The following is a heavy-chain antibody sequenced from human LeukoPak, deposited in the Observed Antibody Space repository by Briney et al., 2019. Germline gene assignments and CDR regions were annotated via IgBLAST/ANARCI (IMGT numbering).Heavy chain of an antibody. Sequence: PSEALSLTCTVSGGSISNYYWSWIRQPPGKGLEWIGHIYYGGSTDYNPSLKSRVTLSVDTSKNQFSLKLSSVTAADTAVYYCARGGYYDGSGFSPRHIWFDPWGQGTLVTVSS. CDR3: ARGGYYDGSGFSPRHIWFDP. J-gene: IGHJ5*02. D-gene: IGHD3-22*01. CDR2: IYYGGST. V-gene: IGHV4-59*01. CDR1: GGSISNYY.